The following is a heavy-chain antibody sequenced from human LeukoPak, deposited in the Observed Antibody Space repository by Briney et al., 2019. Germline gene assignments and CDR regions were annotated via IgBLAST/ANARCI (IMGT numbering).Heavy chain of an antibody. Sequence: KPGGSLRLSCTASGFTFGDHSVSWFRQAPGKGLEWVGFIRSKAYGGTAEYAASVKGRFTISRDGSKSVACLQMDSLRTEDTAVYYCTREIRYFDWFQADYWGQGTLVTVSS. CDR1: GFTFGDHS. D-gene: IGHD3-9*01. V-gene: IGHV3-49*05. CDR3: TREIRYFDWFQADY. CDR2: IRSKAYGGTA. J-gene: IGHJ4*02.